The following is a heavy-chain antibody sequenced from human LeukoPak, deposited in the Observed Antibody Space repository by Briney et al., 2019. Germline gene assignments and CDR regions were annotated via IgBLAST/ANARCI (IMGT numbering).Heavy chain of an antibody. V-gene: IGHV4-39*01. D-gene: IGHD3-10*01. CDR3: ATGVMVRGVIIFDY. CDR2: IYYSGST. Sequence: PSETLSLTCTVSGGSISSSSYYWGWIRQPPGKGLEWTGSIYYSGSTYYNPSLKSRVTISVDTSKNQFSLKLSSVTAADTAVYYCATGVMVRGVIIFDYWGQGTLVTVSS. J-gene: IGHJ4*02. CDR1: GGSISSSSYY.